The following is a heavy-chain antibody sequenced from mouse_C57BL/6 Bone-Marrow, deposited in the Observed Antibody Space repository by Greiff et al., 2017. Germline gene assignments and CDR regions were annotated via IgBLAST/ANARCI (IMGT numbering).Heavy chain of an antibody. D-gene: IGHD1-1*01. V-gene: IGHV1-4*01. Sequence: QVQLQQSGAELARPGASVKMSCKASGYTFTSYTMHWVKQRPGQGLEWIGYINPSSGYTKYNQKFKDKFTLTADKSSSTAYMQLSSLTSEDSAVYYCAREPLIYYYGSSISWFAYWGQGTLVTVSA. CDR3: AREPLIYYYGSSISWFAY. CDR2: INPSSGYT. CDR1: GYTFTSYT. J-gene: IGHJ3*01.